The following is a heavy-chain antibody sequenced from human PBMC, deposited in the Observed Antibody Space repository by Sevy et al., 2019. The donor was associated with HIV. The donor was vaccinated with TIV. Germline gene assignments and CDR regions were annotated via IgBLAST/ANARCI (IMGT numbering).Heavy chain of an antibody. V-gene: IGHV3-48*01. D-gene: IGHD5-12*01. CDR3: ASQRGGYERLYYFDY. CDR2: MSNTGSTI. J-gene: IGHJ4*02. CDR1: GFSFSIYS. Sequence: GGSLRLSCAASGFSFSIYSMNWVRQAPGWGLKSVSYMSNTGSTIHYADSVKGRFTISRDNAKNSLYLQMNSLRAEDTAVYYCASQRGGYERLYYFDYWGQGTLVTVSS.